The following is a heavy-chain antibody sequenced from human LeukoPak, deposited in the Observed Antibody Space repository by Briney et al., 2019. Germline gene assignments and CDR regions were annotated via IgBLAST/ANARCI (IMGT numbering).Heavy chain of an antibody. CDR3: ARHLPIVLHDYVWGSYRSGFDY. V-gene: IGHV4-39*01. CDR2: IYYSGST. D-gene: IGHD3-16*02. Sequence: SETLSLTCTVSGGSISSSSYYWGWIRQPPGKGLEWIGSIYYSGSTYYNPSLKSRVTISVDTSKNQFSLKLSSVTAADTAVYYCARHLPIVLHDYVWGSYRSGFDYWGQGTLVTVSS. CDR1: GGSISSSSYY. J-gene: IGHJ4*02.